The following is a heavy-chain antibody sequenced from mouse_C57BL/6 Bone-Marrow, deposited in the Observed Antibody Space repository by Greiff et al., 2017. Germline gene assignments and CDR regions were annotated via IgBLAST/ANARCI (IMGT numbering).Heavy chain of an antibody. V-gene: IGHV1-54*01. J-gene: IGHJ4*01. D-gene: IGHD1-1*01. Sequence: QVQLQQSGAELVRPGTSVKVSCKASGYAFTNYLIEWVKQRPGQGLEWIGVINPGSGGPNYNEKFKGKATLTADKSSSTAYMQLSSLTSEDSAVYFCARERDYYGSRNAMDYWGQGTSVTVSS. CDR3: ARERDYYGSRNAMDY. CDR2: INPGSGGP. CDR1: GYAFTNYL.